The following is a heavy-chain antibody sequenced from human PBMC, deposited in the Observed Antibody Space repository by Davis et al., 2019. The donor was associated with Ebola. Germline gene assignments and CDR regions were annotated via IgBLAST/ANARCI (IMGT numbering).Heavy chain of an antibody. CDR2: INHSGST. Sequence: PSETLSLTCAVYGGSFSGYYWSWIRQPPGKGLEWIGEINHSGSTNYNPSLKSRVTISVDTSKNQFSLKLSSVTAADTAVYYCARVMKDIVVVVAAKGYAFDIWGQGTMVTVSS. CDR1: GGSFSGYY. CDR3: ARVMKDIVVVVAAKGYAFDI. J-gene: IGHJ3*02. D-gene: IGHD2-15*01. V-gene: IGHV4-34*01.